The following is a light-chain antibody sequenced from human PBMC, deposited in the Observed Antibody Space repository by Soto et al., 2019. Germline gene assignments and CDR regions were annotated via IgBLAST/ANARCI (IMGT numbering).Light chain of an antibody. V-gene: IGLV2-14*01. J-gene: IGLJ1*01. CDR1: SSDVGGYKY. Sequence: QSALTQPASVSGSPGQSITISCTGTSSDVGGYKYVSWYQQHPGKAPKLMIFEVSNRPSGVSNRFSGSKSGNTASLTISGLQAEDEGDYYCSSYTRSSNYVFGNGTKLTV. CDR2: EVS. CDR3: SSYTRSSNYV.